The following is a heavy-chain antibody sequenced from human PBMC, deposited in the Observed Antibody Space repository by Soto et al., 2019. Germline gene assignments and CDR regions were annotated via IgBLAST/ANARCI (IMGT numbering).Heavy chain of an antibody. CDR1: GGTFSSYA. Sequence: QVQLVQSGAEVKKPGSSVKVSCKASGGTFSSYAISWVRQAPGQGLEWMGGIIPIYGTANYAQKFQGRVTIAADESTSTAYMELSSLRSEDTAVYYCARGDCSGGSCYSWYFVYWGQGTLVTVSS. J-gene: IGHJ4*02. D-gene: IGHD2-15*01. CDR3: ARGDCSGGSCYSWYFVY. V-gene: IGHV1-69*01. CDR2: IIPIYGTA.